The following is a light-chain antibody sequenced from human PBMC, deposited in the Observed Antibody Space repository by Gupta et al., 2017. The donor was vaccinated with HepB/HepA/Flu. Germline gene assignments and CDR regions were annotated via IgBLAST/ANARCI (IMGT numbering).Light chain of an antibody. CDR1: SSDVGSYNL. Sequence: SVSGSPGQSITISCTGTSSDVGSYNLVSWYQQHPGKAPKLMIYEVSKRPSGVSNRFSGSKSGNTASLTISGLQAEDEADYYCCSYAGSNVFGTGTKVTVL. CDR2: EVS. V-gene: IGLV2-23*02. J-gene: IGLJ1*01. CDR3: CSYAGSNV.